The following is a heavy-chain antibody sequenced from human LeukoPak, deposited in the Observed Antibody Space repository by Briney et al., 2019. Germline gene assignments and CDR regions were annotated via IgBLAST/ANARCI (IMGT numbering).Heavy chain of an antibody. V-gene: IGHV4-39*07. Sequence: SETLSLTCSVSGVSISNSNYYWGWIRQPPGKGLEWIANIYYGVNTYYNPSLRSRVTITVDTSKNQFSLILSSLTAADMALYYCATSTQGSIWFDPWGQGTLVTVSS. CDR3: ATSTQGSIWFDP. CDR1: GVSISNSNYY. J-gene: IGHJ5*02. D-gene: IGHD6-13*01. CDR2: IYYGVNT.